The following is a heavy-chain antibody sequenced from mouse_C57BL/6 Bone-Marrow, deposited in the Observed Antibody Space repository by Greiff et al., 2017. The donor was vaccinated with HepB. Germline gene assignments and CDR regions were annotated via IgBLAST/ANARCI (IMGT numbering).Heavy chain of an antibody. J-gene: IGHJ4*01. CDR3: ARSDQATGAMDD. Sequence: EVKLMESGGGLVKPGGSLKLSCAASGFTFSSYTMSWVRQTPEKRLEWVATISGGGVNTYYPDSVKGRFTISRDNAKNTLYLKMSSLRSEDTALYYGARSDQATGAMDDWGEGTSVTVSS. V-gene: IGHV5-9*01. CDR2: ISGGGVNT. CDR1: GFTFSSYT. D-gene: IGHD3-2*02.